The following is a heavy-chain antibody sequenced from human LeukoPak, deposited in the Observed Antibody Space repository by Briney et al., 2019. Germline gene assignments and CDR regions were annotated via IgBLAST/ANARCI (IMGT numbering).Heavy chain of an antibody. D-gene: IGHD1-26*01. CDR2: ISSSSETI. J-gene: IGHJ4*02. CDR1: GFTFNIYS. V-gene: IGHV3-48*01. Sequence: GGSLRLSCAASGFTFNIYSMNWVRQAPGKGLEWVSYISSSSETIYYADSMKGRFTISRDNAKNSLYLQMNSLRAEDTAVYYCARDGVAELMSALDYWGQGILVTVSS. CDR3: ARDGVAELMSALDY.